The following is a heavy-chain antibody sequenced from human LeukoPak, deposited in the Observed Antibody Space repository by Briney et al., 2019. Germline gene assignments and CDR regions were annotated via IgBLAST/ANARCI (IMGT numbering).Heavy chain of an antibody. J-gene: IGHJ4*02. Sequence: SETLSLTCTVSGGSINNYYWSWIRQPAGKGLEWIGRMYTDGSTNYNPFLNSRVTMSVDTSKKHFSLRLNSVTAADTAVYYCATYDQKLAFDNWGQGTLVTVSS. CDR1: GGSINNYY. CDR3: ATYDQKLAFDN. V-gene: IGHV4-4*07. D-gene: IGHD6-13*01. CDR2: MYTDGST.